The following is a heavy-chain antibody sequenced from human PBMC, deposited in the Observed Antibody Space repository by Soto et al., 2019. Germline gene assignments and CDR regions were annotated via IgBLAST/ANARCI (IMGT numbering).Heavy chain of an antibody. CDR2: INSDGSST. D-gene: IGHD3-10*01. J-gene: IGHJ4*02. CDR1: GFTFSSYW. Sequence: EVQLVEFGGGLAQPGGSLRLSCAASGFTFSSYWMYWVRQAPGEGLVWVSRINSDGSSTTYADSVKGRFTVSRDNAKDSLYLDMNSLRAEDTAVYYCARDGGYFDYVGQGILVTVSS. V-gene: IGHV3-74*01. CDR3: ARDGGYFDY.